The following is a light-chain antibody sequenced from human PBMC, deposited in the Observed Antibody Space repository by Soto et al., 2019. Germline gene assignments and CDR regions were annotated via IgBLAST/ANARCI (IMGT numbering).Light chain of an antibody. CDR2: AAS. J-gene: IGKJ4*01. CDR3: QQLNSYPST. V-gene: IGKV1-9*01. Sequence: DIQLTQSPSFLSASVGDRVTITCRASQGISSYLAWYQQKPGKAPKLLIYAASTLQSGVPSRISGSGSGTEFTLTISSLQPEDFATYYCQQLNSYPSTFGGGTKVEIK. CDR1: QGISSY.